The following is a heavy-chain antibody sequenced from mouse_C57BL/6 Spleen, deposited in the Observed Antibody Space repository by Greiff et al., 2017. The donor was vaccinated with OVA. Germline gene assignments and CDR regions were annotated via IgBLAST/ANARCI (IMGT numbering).Heavy chain of an antibody. CDR3: VRETDYGSRNYFDY. Sequence: EVQLVESGGGLVQPTGSLKLSCAASGFTFNTYAMHWVRQAPGKGLEWVARIRSKSSNYATYYADSVKDRFTISRDDSQSMLYLQMNNLKTEDTAMYYCVRETDYGSRNYFDYWGQGTTLTVSS. CDR1: GFTFNTYA. D-gene: IGHD1-1*01. CDR2: IRSKSSNYAT. J-gene: IGHJ2*01. V-gene: IGHV10-3*01.